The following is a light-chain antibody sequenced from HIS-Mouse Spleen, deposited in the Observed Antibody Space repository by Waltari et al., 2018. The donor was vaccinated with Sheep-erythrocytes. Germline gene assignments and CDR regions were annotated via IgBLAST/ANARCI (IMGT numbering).Light chain of an antibody. J-gene: IGLJ3*02. Sequence: QSALTQPASVSGSPGQSITIPCTGTSSNGGSYNLVSWYQQHPGKAPKLMIYEGSKRPSGVSNRFSGSKSGNTASLTISGLQAEDEADYYCCSYAGSSTPWVFGGGTKLTVL. CDR2: EGS. CDR3: CSYAGSSTPWV. CDR1: SSNGGSYNL. V-gene: IGLV2-23*01.